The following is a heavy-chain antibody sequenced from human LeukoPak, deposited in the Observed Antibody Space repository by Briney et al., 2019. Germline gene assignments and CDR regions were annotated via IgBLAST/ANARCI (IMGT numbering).Heavy chain of an antibody. D-gene: IGHD7-27*01. Sequence: SVKVSCKASGGTFSSYAISWVRQAPGQGLEWMGGIIPIFGTANYAQKFQGKVTITADESTSTAYMELSSLRSEDTAVYYCARGRQTGGGMLEGGAFDIWGQGTMVTVSS. CDR1: GGTFSSYA. J-gene: IGHJ3*02. CDR3: ARGRQTGGGMLEGGAFDI. CDR2: IIPIFGTA. V-gene: IGHV1-69*01.